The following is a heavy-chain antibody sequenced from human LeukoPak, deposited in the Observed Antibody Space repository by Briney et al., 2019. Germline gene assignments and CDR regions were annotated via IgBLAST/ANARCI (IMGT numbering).Heavy chain of an antibody. J-gene: IGHJ5*02. V-gene: IGHV4-38-2*02. CDR3: ARHGRALIPVDWFDP. Sequence: SETLSLTCTVSGYYISSGYYWGWIRQPPGKGLEWIGRIYHSGSPYYNPSLKSRVTISVDTSKNQFSLKLSSVTAADTAVYYCARHGRALIPVDWFDPWGQGTLVTVSS. CDR2: IYHSGSP. CDR1: GYYISSGYY. D-gene: IGHD4-23*01.